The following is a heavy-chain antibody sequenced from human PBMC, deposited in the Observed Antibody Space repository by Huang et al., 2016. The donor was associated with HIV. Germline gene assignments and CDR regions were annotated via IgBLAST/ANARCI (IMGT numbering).Heavy chain of an antibody. CDR3: ARYRLTGTFLDS. Sequence: QVQLVQSGSELRKPGASVKVSCKASGYTFTTYSLIWVRQATGQGLEWMGWINTKTGKPTDAQGFTGRFVFSLDTTVNTAYLQISSLKTDDTAKYFCARYRLTGTFLDSWGQGTQVTVSS. CDR2: INTKTGKP. CDR1: GYTFTTYS. D-gene: IGHD3-9*01. V-gene: IGHV7-4-1*02. J-gene: IGHJ4*02.